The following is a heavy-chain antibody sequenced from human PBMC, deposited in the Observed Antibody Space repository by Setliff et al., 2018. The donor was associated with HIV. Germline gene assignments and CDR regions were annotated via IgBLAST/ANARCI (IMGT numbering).Heavy chain of an antibody. J-gene: IGHJ4*02. CDR2: LASYNDDA. D-gene: IGHD4-17*01. V-gene: IGHV1-18*01. CDR3: ARGQYGDEPFDY. CDR1: GYSFTKYV. Sequence: ASVKVSCKASGYSFTKYVMHWVRQAPGQRLEWMGWLASYNDDANYAQNLQGRVTMTTDKSTSTAYMELRSLRSDDTAVYYCARGQYGDEPFDYWGQGTLVTVSS.